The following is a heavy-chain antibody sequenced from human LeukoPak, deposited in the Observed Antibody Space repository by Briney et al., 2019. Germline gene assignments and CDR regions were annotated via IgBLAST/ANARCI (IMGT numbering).Heavy chain of an antibody. J-gene: IGHJ4*02. D-gene: IGHD3-10*01. Sequence: GGSLRLSCAASGLTFSDYYTSWIRHAPGKALEWVSYISSSGSTIYYADSVKGRFTISRDNAKNSLYLQMNSLRAEDTAVYYCAREGGSGSYQAYYFDYWGQGTLVTVSS. V-gene: IGHV3-11*01. CDR2: ISSSGSTI. CDR1: GLTFSDYY. CDR3: AREGGSGSYQAYYFDY.